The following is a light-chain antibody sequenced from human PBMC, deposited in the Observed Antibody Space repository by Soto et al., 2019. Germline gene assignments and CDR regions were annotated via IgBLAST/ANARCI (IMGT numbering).Light chain of an antibody. V-gene: IGLV1-44*01. CDR2: RNN. CDR1: SSNIGSNS. J-gene: IGLJ3*02. Sequence: QSVLTQPPSASGTPGQRVTISCSGSSSNIGSNSVNWYRQLPGTAPKLLIYRNNQRPSGVPDRFSGSKSGTSASLAISGLQSEDEADYYGAACDDSLDGGVFGGGTKLTVL. CDR3: AACDDSLDGGV.